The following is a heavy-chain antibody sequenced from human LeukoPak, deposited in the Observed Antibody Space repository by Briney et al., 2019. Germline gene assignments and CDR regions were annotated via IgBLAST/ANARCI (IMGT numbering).Heavy chain of an antibody. V-gene: IGHV3-53*01. J-gene: IGHJ4*02. CDR2: IYSGGSA. CDR1: GFSVSSNY. D-gene: IGHD3-22*01. CDR3: ARGVPESGYYDSRGHAIDY. Sequence: PGGSLRLSCAASGFSVSSNYLNWVRQAPGKGLEWVSLIYSGGSAYYADSVKGRFTISRDNSKNTLYLQMNSLRAEDTAMYYCARGVPESGYYDSRGHAIDYWGQGALVSVSS.